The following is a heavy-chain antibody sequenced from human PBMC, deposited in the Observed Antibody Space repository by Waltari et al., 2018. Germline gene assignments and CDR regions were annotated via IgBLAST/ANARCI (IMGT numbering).Heavy chain of an antibody. Sequence: QVQLQQWGAGLLKPSETLSLTCAVYGGSFRGYYWSWIRQPPGKGLEWIGEINHSGSTNYNPSLKSRVTISVDTSKNQFSLKLSSVTAADTAVYYCARGAMVVTPTMAFDIWGQGTMVTVSS. CDR2: INHSGST. CDR1: GGSFRGYY. D-gene: IGHD2-21*02. CDR3: ARGAMVVTPTMAFDI. V-gene: IGHV4-34*01. J-gene: IGHJ3*02.